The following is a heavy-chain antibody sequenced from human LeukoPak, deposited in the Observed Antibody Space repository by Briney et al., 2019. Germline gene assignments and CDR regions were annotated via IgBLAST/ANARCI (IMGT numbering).Heavy chain of an antibody. V-gene: IGHV3-23*01. CDR1: GFTFSTYG. Sequence: GGSLRLSCAASGFTFSTYGMNWVRQAPGKGLEWVSAISAGGGNTYYADSVKGRFTISRDNSKNTLYLQMSSLRAEDTAVYYCARVLYSSSWYEDYYFDFWGQGTLVTVSS. J-gene: IGHJ4*02. D-gene: IGHD6-13*01. CDR2: ISAGGGNT. CDR3: ARVLYSSSWYEDYYFDF.